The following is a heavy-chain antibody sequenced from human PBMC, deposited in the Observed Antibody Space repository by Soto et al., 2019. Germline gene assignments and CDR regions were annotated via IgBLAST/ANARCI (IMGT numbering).Heavy chain of an antibody. CDR2: INAGNGNT. J-gene: IGHJ4*02. Sequence: QVQLVQSGAEVKKPGASVKDSCKASGYTFTSYAMHWVRQAPGQRLAWMGWINAGNGNTKYSQKFQDRVTITRDTSASTAYMELSSLRSEDTAVYYCAGYYCSGGSCHSPHFDYWGQGTLVTVSS. CDR1: GYTFTSYA. D-gene: IGHD2-15*01. V-gene: IGHV1-3*01. CDR3: AGYYCSGGSCHSPHFDY.